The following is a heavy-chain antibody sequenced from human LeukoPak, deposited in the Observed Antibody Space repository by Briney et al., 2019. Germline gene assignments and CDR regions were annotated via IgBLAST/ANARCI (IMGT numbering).Heavy chain of an antibody. V-gene: IGHV4-34*01. CDR1: GGSFSGYY. Sequence: PSETLSLTCAVYGGSFSGYYWSWIRQPPGKGLEWIGEIDHSGNTNYNPSLKSRVTISVDTSKNQFSLKLSSVTAADTAVYYRARRIAVAGTDYWGQGTLVTVSS. CDR2: IDHSGNT. J-gene: IGHJ4*02. D-gene: IGHD6-19*01. CDR3: ARRIAVAGTDY.